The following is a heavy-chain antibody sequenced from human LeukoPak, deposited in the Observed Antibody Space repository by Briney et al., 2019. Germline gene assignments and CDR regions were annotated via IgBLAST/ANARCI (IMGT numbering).Heavy chain of an antibody. CDR3: TRDLTNWNDATFDI. Sequence: GGSLRLSCAASGFTFSYYWMSWVRQAPGKGLEWVANIKQDGSDKYYVDSVKGRFTISRDNAKNPLYLQMNSLSAEDTAMYYCTRDLTNWNDATFDIWGQGTMVTVSS. D-gene: IGHD1-1*01. V-gene: IGHV3-7*01. CDR2: IKQDGSDK. CDR1: GFTFSYYW. J-gene: IGHJ3*02.